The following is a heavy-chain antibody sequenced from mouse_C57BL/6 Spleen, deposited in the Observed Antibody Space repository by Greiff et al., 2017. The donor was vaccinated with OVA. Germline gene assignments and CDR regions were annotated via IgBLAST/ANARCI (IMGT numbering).Heavy chain of an antibody. Sequence: QVHVKQPGAELVRPGSSVKLSCKASGYTFTSYWMHWVKQRPIQGLEWIGNIDPSDSETHYNQKFKDKATLTVDKSSSTAYMQLSSLTSEDSAVYYCARSTAQAFAYWGQGTLVTVSA. J-gene: IGHJ3*01. V-gene: IGHV1-52*01. CDR2: IDPSDSET. D-gene: IGHD3-2*02. CDR1: GYTFTSYW. CDR3: ARSTAQAFAY.